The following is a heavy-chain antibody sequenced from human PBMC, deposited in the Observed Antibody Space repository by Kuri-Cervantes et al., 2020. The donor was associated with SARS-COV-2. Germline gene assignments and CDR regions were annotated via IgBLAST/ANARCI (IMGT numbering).Heavy chain of an antibody. CDR2: IDNAASNT. CDR3: ARAGFLDHPDHYYGMDV. CDR1: GLTFSTFA. V-gene: IGHV3-23*03. Sequence: GGSLRLSCAASGLTFSTFAMGWVRQAPGKGLEWVSFIDNAASNTYYADFVKGRFTISRDSSTNMVSLQMNSLRAEDTAVYYCARAGFLDHPDHYYGMDVWGQGTTVTVSS. J-gene: IGHJ6*02. D-gene: IGHD3-3*01.